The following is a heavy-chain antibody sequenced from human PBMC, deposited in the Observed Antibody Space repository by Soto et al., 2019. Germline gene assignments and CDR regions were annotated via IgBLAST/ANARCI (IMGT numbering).Heavy chain of an antibody. Sequence: GESLKISCAASGFTFSSYAMHWVRQAPGKGLEWVAVISYDGSNKYYADSVKGRFTISRDNSKNTLYLQMNSLRAEDTAVYYCARSPRRSGYSSGWLDYWGQGTLVTVSS. CDR1: GFTFSSYA. D-gene: IGHD6-19*01. CDR3: ARSPRRSGYSSGWLDY. J-gene: IGHJ4*02. V-gene: IGHV3-30-3*01. CDR2: ISYDGSNK.